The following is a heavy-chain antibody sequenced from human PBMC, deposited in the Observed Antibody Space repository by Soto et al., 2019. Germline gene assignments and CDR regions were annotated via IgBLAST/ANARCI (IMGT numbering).Heavy chain of an antibody. D-gene: IGHD2-2*01. J-gene: IGHJ5*02. CDR1: GYRFTSYW. V-gene: IGHV5-51*01. CDR3: ARDALGYCSSTSCPLPGSGWFDP. CDR2: IYPGDSDT. Sequence: GESLKISCKCSGYRFTSYWIGWVRQMPGKGLEWMGIIYPGDSDTRYSPSFQGQVTISADKSISTAYLQWSSLKASDTAMYYCARDALGYCSSTSCPLPGSGWFDPWGQGTLVTVSS.